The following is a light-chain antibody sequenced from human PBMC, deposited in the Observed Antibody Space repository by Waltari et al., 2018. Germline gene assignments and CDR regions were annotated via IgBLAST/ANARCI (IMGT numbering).Light chain of an antibody. CDR1: QRIKNN. CDR3: QQYYSIPYT. Sequence: ETVMTQSPATLSVYPGERATLSCRASQRIKNNLAWYQQKGGQAPRLLLFDASTRATGISARFSGSGYGTEFTLTISSLQSEDVAVYYCQQYYSIPYTFGQGTKLEIK. V-gene: IGKV3-15*01. J-gene: IGKJ2*01. CDR2: DAS.